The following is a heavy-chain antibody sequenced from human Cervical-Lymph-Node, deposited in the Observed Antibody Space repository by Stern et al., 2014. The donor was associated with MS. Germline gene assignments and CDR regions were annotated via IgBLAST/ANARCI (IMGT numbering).Heavy chain of an antibody. CDR3: ARKACTSGCFWLDP. Sequence: QVQLVQSGADLEKPGASVKVSCQASGYTFTRYSINWVRQAPGQGLEWMGWIIADTANAAYAPGITARFVFSLDTSISTAFLQISSIEAEDTAVYFCARKACTSGCFWLDPWGQGTLVTVSS. CDR1: GYTFTRYS. CDR2: IIADTANA. V-gene: IGHV7-4-1*02. J-gene: IGHJ5*02. D-gene: IGHD2-8*01.